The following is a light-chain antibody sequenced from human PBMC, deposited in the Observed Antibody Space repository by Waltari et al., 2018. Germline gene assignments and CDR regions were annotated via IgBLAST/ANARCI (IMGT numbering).Light chain of an antibody. J-gene: IGLJ3*02. CDR2: YDS. CDR1: NIETKS. Sequence: SYVLTQSPSMSVPPGETASISCGGYNIETKSVHWYQQRPGQAPVLVMYYDSDRPSGIPERFSGSNTGDTVTLTISRIEAGDEADYYCQVWDSSSDHPWVFGGGTKLTVL. V-gene: IGLV3-21*04. CDR3: QVWDSSSDHPWV.